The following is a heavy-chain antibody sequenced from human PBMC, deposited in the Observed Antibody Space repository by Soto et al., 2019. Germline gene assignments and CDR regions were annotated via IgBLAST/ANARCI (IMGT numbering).Heavy chain of an antibody. CDR3: ARVLGTYSRVGTFDD. D-gene: IGHD1-26*01. J-gene: IGHJ4*02. CDR2: ISYDGSNR. V-gene: IGHV3-30-3*01. Sequence: QVQLVESGGGVVQPGRSLRLSCAASGFTFSRYAVHWVRQAPGKGLEWVAVISYDGSNRYYADSVKGRFTISRDNSKNTLYLQMNSLRAEDTAVYYCARVLGTYSRVGTFDDWGQGTLVTVSS. CDR1: GFTFSRYA.